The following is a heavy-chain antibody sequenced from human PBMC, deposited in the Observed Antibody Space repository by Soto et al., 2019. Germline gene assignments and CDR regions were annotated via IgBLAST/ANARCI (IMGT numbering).Heavy chain of an antibody. CDR1: GVSLNTADTW. CDR2: YHSGGST. J-gene: IGHJ6*02. Sequence: QVQLQESGSGLVKPSQSLSLTCTVSGVSLNTADTWWSWIRQSPGKGLEFIGYYHSGGSTYYDASFRSRVIISAYTSNCQVSLKVSSVTGADTAVYFCIRSRQMESGNDYGLDVWCQGTTVTVSS. CDR3: IRSRQMESGNDYGLDV. D-gene: IGHD1-1*01. V-gene: IGHV4-30-4*01.